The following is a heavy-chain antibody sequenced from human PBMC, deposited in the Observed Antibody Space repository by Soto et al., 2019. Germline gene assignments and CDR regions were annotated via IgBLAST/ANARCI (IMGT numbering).Heavy chain of an antibody. D-gene: IGHD5-12*01. V-gene: IGHV3-23*02. Sequence: EVQVLESGGGLVQPGGSLRLSCAASGFTISNYAMSWVRQAPGKALEWVAGISGTTDRTYYRDSVEGRFTIFKDTSKNTLYLEMNSLRAEDTALYRCEGSWTWGQGTLVTVSS. CDR1: GFTISNYA. J-gene: IGHJ1*01. CDR2: ISGTTDRT. CDR3: EGSWT.